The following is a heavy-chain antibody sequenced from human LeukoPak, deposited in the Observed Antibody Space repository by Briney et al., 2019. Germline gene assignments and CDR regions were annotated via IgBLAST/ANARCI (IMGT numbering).Heavy chain of an antibody. J-gene: IGHJ4*02. CDR3: ARDAMSRTADY. CDR2: IKQDGSET. CDR1: GFTFSSYW. D-gene: IGHD2-2*01. V-gene: IGHV3-7*01. Sequence: GGSLRLSCAASGFTFSSYWMSWVRQAPGKGLEWVGNIKQDGSETYFVDSVKGRSTISRDNAKNSLYLQMNNLRAEDTAVYYCARDAMSRTADYWGQGTLVTVSS.